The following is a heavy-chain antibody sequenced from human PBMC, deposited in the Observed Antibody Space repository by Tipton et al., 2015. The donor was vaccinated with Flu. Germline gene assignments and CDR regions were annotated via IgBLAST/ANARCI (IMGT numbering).Heavy chain of an antibody. J-gene: IGHJ4*02. CDR3: AATTYYYGSGSHDY. D-gene: IGHD3-10*01. CDR2: VYHGGTT. Sequence: TLSLTCTVSGYSISSRYYWGWIRQPPGKGLEWIGCVYHGGTTYYNPSLKSRVAISLDTFKNQFSLKLTSVTAADTAAYYCAATTYYYGSGSHDYWGQGTLVTVSS. CDR1: GYSISSRYY. V-gene: IGHV4-38-2*02.